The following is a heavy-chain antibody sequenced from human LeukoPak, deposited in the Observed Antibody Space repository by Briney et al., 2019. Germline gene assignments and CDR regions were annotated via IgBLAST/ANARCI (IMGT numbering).Heavy chain of an antibody. CDR2: MNPNSGNT. CDR3: ARRLRGSGWYLRDY. D-gene: IGHD6-19*01. V-gene: IGHV1-8*01. CDR1: GYTFTSYD. Sequence: ASVKLSCKASGYTFTSYDINWVRQATGQRLEWRGWMNPNSGNTGYAQKFQRRVTMTRNTAISTAYMELSSLRSEDTAVYYCARRLRGSGWYLRDYWGQGTLVTVSS. J-gene: IGHJ4*02.